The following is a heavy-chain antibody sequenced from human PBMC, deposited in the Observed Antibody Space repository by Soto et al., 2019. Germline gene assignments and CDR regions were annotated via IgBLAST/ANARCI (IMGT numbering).Heavy chain of an antibody. CDR2: INPSGGST. Sequence: ASVKVSCKASGYTFTSYYMHWVRQAPGQGLEWMGIINPSGGSTSYAQKFQGRVTMTRDTSTSTVYMELSSLRSEDTAVYYCATLQLCLPHYYYGMDVWGQGTTVTVSS. J-gene: IGHJ6*02. CDR1: GYTFTSYY. V-gene: IGHV1-46*01. D-gene: IGHD5-18*01. CDR3: ATLQLCLPHYYYGMDV.